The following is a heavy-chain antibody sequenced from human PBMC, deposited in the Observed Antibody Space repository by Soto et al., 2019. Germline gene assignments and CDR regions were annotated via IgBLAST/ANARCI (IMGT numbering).Heavy chain of an antibody. J-gene: IGHJ6*03. D-gene: IGHD3-10*01. V-gene: IGHV3-33*01. CDR2: IWYDGSNK. Sequence: GGSLRLSCAASGFTFSSYGMHWVRQAPGKGLEWVAVIWYDGSNKYYADSVKGRFTISRDNSKNTLYLQMNSLRAEDTAVYYCASEPLSYGSGRMRYYYMDVWGKGTTVTVSS. CDR1: GFTFSSYG. CDR3: ASEPLSYGSGRMRYYYMDV.